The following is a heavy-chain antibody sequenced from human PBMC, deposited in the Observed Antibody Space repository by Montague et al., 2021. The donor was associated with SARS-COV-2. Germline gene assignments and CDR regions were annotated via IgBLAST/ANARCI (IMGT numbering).Heavy chain of an antibody. CDR1: GGSISSSSYY. V-gene: IGHV4-39*01. D-gene: IGHD6-19*01. CDR2: FYYSGST. CDR3: ASHRPGRVVDEPAAADY. Sequence: SETLSLTCTVSGGSISSSSYYWGWIRQPPGKGLEWIGSFYYSGSTYYNPSLKSRVTISVDTSKNQFSLKMSSVTAADTAVYYCASHRPGRVVDEPAAADYWGQGTLVTVSS. J-gene: IGHJ4*02.